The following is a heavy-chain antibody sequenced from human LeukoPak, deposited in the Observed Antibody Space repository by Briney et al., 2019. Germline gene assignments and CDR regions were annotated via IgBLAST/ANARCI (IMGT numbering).Heavy chain of an antibody. Sequence: SETLSLTCTVSGGSISGYYWTWIRQPPGKGLEWIGYVFYIGSTNYNPSLQSRVTISLETSKNQFSLKLNSVTAADTAVYYCAKSNGYGLVDIWGQGTMVTVSS. CDR1: GGSISGYY. CDR2: VFYIGST. D-gene: IGHD3-10*01. J-gene: IGHJ3*02. V-gene: IGHV4-59*12. CDR3: AKSNGYGLVDI.